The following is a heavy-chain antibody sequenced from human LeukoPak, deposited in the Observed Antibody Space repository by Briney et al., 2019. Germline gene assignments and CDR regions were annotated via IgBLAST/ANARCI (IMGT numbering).Heavy chain of an antibody. CDR1: GGSISSSSYY. D-gene: IGHD3-22*01. V-gene: IGHV4-39*07. Sequence: SETLSLTCTVSGGSISSSSYYWGWIRQPPGKGLEWIGSIYYSGSTYYNPSLKSRVTISVDMSKNQFSLKLSSVTAADTAVYYCARETYYYDSSGYKKGAFDIWGQGTMVTVSS. CDR3: ARETYYYDSSGYKKGAFDI. CDR2: IYYSGST. J-gene: IGHJ3*02.